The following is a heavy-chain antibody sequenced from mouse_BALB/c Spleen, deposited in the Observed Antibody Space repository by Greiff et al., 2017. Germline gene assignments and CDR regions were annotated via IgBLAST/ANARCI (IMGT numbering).Heavy chain of an antibody. CDR1: GFNIKDYY. D-gene: IGHD2-4*01. CDR3: ARKGITEYYAMDY. J-gene: IGHJ4*01. V-gene: IGHV14-1*02. CDR2: IDPENGNT. Sequence: VQLQQSGAELVRPGALVKLSCKASGFNIKDYYMHWVKQRPEQGLEWIGWIDPENGNTIYDPKFQGKASITADTSSNTAYLQRSSLTSEDTAVYYCARKGITEYYAMDYWGQGTSVTVSA.